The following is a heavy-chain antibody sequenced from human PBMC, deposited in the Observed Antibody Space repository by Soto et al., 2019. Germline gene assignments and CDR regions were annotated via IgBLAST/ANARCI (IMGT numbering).Heavy chain of an antibody. V-gene: IGHV3-64D*06. J-gene: IGHJ4*02. Sequence: GGSLRLSCSASGFTFNSYAMHWVRQAPGRGLEFVSAISSYGADTYYADSVKGRFAISRDNSKNTLYLQMSSLRAEDTALYYCVKEGYMRSDWYGQFDYWGQGALVTVSS. CDR3: VKEGYMRSDWYGQFDY. CDR2: ISSYGADT. D-gene: IGHD6-19*01. CDR1: GFTFNSYA.